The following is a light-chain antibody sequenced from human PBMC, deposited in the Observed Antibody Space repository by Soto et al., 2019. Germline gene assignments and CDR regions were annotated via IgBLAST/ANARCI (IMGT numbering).Light chain of an antibody. CDR1: SSDVGGYNY. CDR3: SSYAASNNFYFV. CDR2: EVT. V-gene: IGLV2-8*01. Sequence: QSVLTQPPSASGSPGQSVTISCTGTSSDVGGYNYVSWYQQYRGRAPKLMIYEVTKRPSGVPDRFSGSKSGNTASLTVSGLQAEDEADYCCSSYAASNNFYFVFGGGTTLTVL. J-gene: IGLJ3*02.